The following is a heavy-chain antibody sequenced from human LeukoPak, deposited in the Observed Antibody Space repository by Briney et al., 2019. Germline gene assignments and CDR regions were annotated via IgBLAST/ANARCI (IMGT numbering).Heavy chain of an antibody. CDR3: AKAGESIVMVLYYFDY. Sequence: PGGSLRLSCAASGFTFSSYRMNWVRQAPGKGLEWVSSIRSSSIYIYYADSVKGRFTISRDNSKNMLYLQMNSLRAEDTAVYYCAKAGESIVMVLYYFDYWGQGTLVTVSS. CDR2: IRSSSIYI. V-gene: IGHV3-21*04. CDR1: GFTFSSYR. D-gene: IGHD3-22*01. J-gene: IGHJ4*02.